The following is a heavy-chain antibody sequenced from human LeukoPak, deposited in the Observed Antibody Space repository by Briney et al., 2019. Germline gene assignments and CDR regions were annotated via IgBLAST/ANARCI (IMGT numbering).Heavy chain of an antibody. Sequence: PGGSLRLSCAASGFTFSSYAMSWVRQAPGKGLEWVSGISGSGGSTYYADSVKGRFTISRDNSKNTLYLQMNSLRAEDTAVYYCAKSLNSNGDAFDIWGQGTMVTVSS. CDR3: AKSLNSNGDAFDI. CDR1: GFTFSSYA. V-gene: IGHV3-23*01. D-gene: IGHD6-19*01. CDR2: ISGSGGST. J-gene: IGHJ3*02.